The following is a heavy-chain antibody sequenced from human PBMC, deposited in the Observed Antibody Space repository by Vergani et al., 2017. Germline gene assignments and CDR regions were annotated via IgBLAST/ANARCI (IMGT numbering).Heavy chain of an antibody. D-gene: IGHD6-6*01. CDR2: INHSGST. CDR3: ARAHRAARRKYWYFDL. CDR1: GGSFSGYY. Sequence: QVQLQQWGAGLLKPSETLSLTCAVYGGSFSGYYWSWIRQPPGKGLEWIGEINHSGSTNYNQSLKSRVTISVDTSKNQFYLMLSSVTAADTAVYSCARAHRAARRKYWYFDLWGRGTLVTVSS. J-gene: IGHJ2*01. V-gene: IGHV4-34*01.